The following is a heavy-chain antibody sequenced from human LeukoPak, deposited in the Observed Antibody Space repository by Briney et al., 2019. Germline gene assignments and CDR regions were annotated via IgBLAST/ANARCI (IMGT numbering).Heavy chain of an antibody. CDR1: GGSFSDYY. D-gene: IGHD3-22*01. Sequence: PSETLSLTCAVYGGSFSDYYWTWIRQTPGKGLEWIGEMSPSGSSNYNPSLKSRVTISVDTSKNQFSLKLRSVTAADTAVYHCARGRQDVNMILVVMAGVSYYLDVRSKGTTATVS. J-gene: IGHJ6*03. CDR3: ARGRQDVNMILVVMAGVSYYLDV. V-gene: IGHV4-34*01. CDR2: MSPSGSS.